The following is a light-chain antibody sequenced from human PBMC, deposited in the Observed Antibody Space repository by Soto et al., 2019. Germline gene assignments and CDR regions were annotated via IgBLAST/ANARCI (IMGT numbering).Light chain of an antibody. CDR2: YDS. CDR3: QVWDSSSDHLYV. J-gene: IGLJ1*01. CDR1: NIGSKS. Sequence: SYELTQPPSVSVAPGKTARITCGGNNIGSKSVHWYQQKPGQAPVLVIYYDSDRPSGIPERFSGSNSGNTATLTISRVEAGDEADYYCQVWDSSSDHLYVFGTGTKLIVL. V-gene: IGLV3-21*04.